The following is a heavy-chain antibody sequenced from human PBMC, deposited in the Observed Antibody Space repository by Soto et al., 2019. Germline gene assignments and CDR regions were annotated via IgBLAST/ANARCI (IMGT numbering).Heavy chain of an antibody. Sequence: GGSLRLSCIGSGFTFSSNAMSWVRQAPGKGLEWVSAISGSGGTTYYADSVKGRFAVSRDNSNNTLYLQMNSLRAEDTAVYYCAKQRAGFGSGSDTYYFDYWGQGTLVTVSS. CDR3: AKQRAGFGSGSDTYYFDY. J-gene: IGHJ4*02. CDR2: ISGSGGTT. D-gene: IGHD3-10*01. CDR1: GFTFSSNA. V-gene: IGHV3-23*01.